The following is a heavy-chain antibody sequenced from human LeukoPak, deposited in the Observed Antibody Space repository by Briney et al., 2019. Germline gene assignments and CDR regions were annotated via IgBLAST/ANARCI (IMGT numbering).Heavy chain of an antibody. CDR1: GFTYSNAW. CDR3: TAGTGRSDFDY. Sequence: GGSLRLSCAASGFTYSNAWMSWVRQAPGKGLEWVGRIKRKGDDGTIDYAAPVKGKLTISRDDSKNTLYLQMNSLKSEDTAVYYCTAGTGRSDFDYWGQGTLVTVSS. D-gene: IGHD3/OR15-3a*01. J-gene: IGHJ4*02. V-gene: IGHV3-15*01. CDR2: IKRKGDDGTI.